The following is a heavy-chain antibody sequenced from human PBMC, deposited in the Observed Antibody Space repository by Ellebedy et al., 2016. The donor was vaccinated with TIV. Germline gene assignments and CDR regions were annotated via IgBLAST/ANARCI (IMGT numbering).Heavy chain of an antibody. CDR2: ITTTSITI. CDR1: GFTFSSYS. Sequence: GESLKISCAASGFTFSSYSMAWVRQAPGKGLEWLSYITTTSITIYYADSVKGRFTISRDNAKNSLYLQMNSLRAEDTAIYYCAKQRGHPLAAYYFDFWGQGTLVSVSS. V-gene: IGHV3-48*01. J-gene: IGHJ4*02. D-gene: IGHD1/OR15-1a*01. CDR3: AKQRGHPLAAYYFDF.